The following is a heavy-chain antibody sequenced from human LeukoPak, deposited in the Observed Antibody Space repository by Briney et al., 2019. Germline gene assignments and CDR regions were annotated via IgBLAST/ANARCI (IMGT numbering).Heavy chain of an antibody. V-gene: IGHV4-34*01. Sequence: GSLRLSCAASGFTFSSYSMNWVRQAPGKGLEWIGEINHSGSTNYNPSLKSRVTISVDTSKNQFSLKLSSVTAADTAVYYCARGVTMVRGGRPYYYMDVWGKGTTVTVSS. CDR1: GFTFSSYS. D-gene: IGHD3-10*01. J-gene: IGHJ6*03. CDR2: INHSGST. CDR3: ARGVTMVRGGRPYYYMDV.